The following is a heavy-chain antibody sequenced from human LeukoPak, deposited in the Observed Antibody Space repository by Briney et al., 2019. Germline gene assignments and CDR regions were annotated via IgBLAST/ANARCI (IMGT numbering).Heavy chain of an antibody. D-gene: IGHD2-2*01. CDR1: GGSISSYY. CDR3: ARDVGSYCSSTSCYYYYGMDV. CDR2: IYYSGST. Sequence: SETLSLTCTVSGGSISSYYWSWIRQPPGKGLEWIGYIYYSGSTNYNPSLKSRVTISVDTSKNQFSLKLSSVTAADTAVYYCARDVGSYCSSTSCYYYYGMDVWGQGTTVTVSS. J-gene: IGHJ6*02. V-gene: IGHV4-59*01.